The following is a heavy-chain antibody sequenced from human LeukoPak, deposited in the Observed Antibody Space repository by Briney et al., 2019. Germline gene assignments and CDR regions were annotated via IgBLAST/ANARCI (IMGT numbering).Heavy chain of an antibody. CDR2: IIPIFGTA. D-gene: IGHD3-22*01. CDR1: GGTFSSYA. V-gene: IGHV1-69*06. J-gene: IGHJ4*02. CDR3: ATAYATYYYDSSGYYPFDY. Sequence: SVKVSCKASGGTFSSYAISWVRQAPGQGLEWTGGIIPIFGTANYAQKFQGRVTITADKSTSTAYMELSSLRSEDTAVYYCATAYATYYYDSSGYYPFDYWGQGTLVTVSS.